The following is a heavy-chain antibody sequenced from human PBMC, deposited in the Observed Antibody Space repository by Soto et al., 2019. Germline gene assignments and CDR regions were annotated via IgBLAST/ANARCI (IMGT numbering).Heavy chain of an antibody. CDR3: AKDRVGGYRDY. J-gene: IGHJ4*02. V-gene: IGHV3-30*18. CDR2: ISYDGSNK. D-gene: IGHD5-18*01. Sequence: QVQLVESGGGVVQPGRSLRLSCAASGFTFSSYGMHWVRQAPGKGLEWVAVISYDGSNKYYADSVKGRFTISRDNSKNTLYLQMNSLRAEDTAVYYCAKDRVGGYRDYWGQGTLVTVSS. CDR1: GFTFSSYG.